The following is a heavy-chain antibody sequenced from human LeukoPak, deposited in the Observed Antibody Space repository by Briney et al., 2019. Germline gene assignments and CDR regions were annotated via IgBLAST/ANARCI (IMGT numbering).Heavy chain of an antibody. D-gene: IGHD3-10*01. CDR2: ISSNGGST. CDR3: ARGPSQAMVRIFDY. J-gene: IGHJ4*02. V-gene: IGHV3-64*01. Sequence: GGSLRLSCAASGFTFSSYAMHWVRQAPGKGLEYVSAISSNGGSTYYANSVKGRFTISRDNSKNTLYLQMGSLRAEDMAVYYCARGPSQAMVRIFDYWGQGTLSPSPQ. CDR1: GFTFSSYA.